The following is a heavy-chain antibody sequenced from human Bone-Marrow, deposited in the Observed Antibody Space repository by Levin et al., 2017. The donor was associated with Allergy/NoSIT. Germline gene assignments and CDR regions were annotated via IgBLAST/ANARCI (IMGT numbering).Heavy chain of an antibody. J-gene: IGHJ3*01. CDR1: GFTFDDSG. V-gene: IGHV3-9*01. CDR3: AKARMIIVGNDAFDF. Sequence: LSLTCAVSGFTFDDSGMHWVRQAPGKGLEWVSGISWNSGYIAYADSVKGRFTIYRDNAKNSLFLQMNSLRAEDTALYYCAKARMIIVGNDAFDFWGQGTMVTVSS. D-gene: IGHD3-22*01. CDR2: ISWNSGYI.